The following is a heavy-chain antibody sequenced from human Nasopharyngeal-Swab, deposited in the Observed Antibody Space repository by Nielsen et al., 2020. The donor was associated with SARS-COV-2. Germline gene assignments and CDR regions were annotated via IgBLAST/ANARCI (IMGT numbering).Heavy chain of an antibody. CDR1: GGPFSSHS. J-gene: IGHJ6*02. CDR2: MNPNSGNT. Sequence: APVQVSCKASGGPFSSHSISWVRPAPGQGLEWMGWMNPNSGNTGYAQKFQGRVTMTRNTSISTAYMELSSLRSEDTAVYYCARSTMVRGYYYYYGMDVWGQGTTVTVSS. D-gene: IGHD3-10*01. V-gene: IGHV1-8*02. CDR3: ARSTMVRGYYYYYGMDV.